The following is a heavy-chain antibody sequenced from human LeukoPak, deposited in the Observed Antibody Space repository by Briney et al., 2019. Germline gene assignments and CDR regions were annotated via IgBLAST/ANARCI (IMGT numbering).Heavy chain of an antibody. D-gene: IGHD3-10*01. J-gene: IGHJ4*02. Sequence: ASVKVSCKVSGYTLTELSMHWVRQAPGKGFEWMGGFDPEDGETIYAQKFQGRVTMTEDTSTDTAYMELSSLRSEDTAVYYCATGPQSELLWFGELWGWGQGTLVTVSS. CDR1: GYTLTELS. CDR3: ATGPQSELLWFGELWG. V-gene: IGHV1-24*01. CDR2: FDPEDGET.